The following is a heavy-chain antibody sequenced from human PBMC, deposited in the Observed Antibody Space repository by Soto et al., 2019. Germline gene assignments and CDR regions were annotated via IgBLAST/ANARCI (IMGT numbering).Heavy chain of an antibody. D-gene: IGHD6-19*01. CDR2: IKSKTDGGTT. CDR1: GFTFSNAW. CDR3: TTDSLGQWLVRGGYYYYGMDV. Sequence: GGSLRLSCAASGFTFSNAWMNWVRQAPGKGLEWVGRIKSKTDGGTTDYAAPVKGRFTISRDDSKNTLYLQMNSLKTEDTAVYYCTTDSLGQWLVRGGYYYYGMDVWGQGTTVTVSS. J-gene: IGHJ6*02. V-gene: IGHV3-15*07.